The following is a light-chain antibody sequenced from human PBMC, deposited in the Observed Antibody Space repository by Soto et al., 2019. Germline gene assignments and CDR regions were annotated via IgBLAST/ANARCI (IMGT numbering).Light chain of an antibody. CDR2: DVT. J-gene: IGLJ1*01. Sequence: SALTHPGSLSGTPGQSGTISSPGTSRDVGRYDYVSSYQHHPAKSPQLIFYDVTGRPSVGPDRCSGSKSGNTASLTLSALQAEDEADSTCCSFAGSSTYGFGTGTKVTVL. CDR3: CSFAGSSTYG. V-gene: IGLV2-11*01. CDR1: SRDVGRYDY.